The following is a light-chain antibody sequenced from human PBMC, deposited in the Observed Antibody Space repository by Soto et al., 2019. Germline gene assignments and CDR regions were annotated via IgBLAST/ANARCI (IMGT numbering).Light chain of an antibody. Sequence: EILLTQSPATLAVSPGEGATLSCRASQSVRDNLAWYQQKPGQAPRLLIYRASTRATGVPARFSGSGSGTEFTLTISSLQSEDVSVYYCQHYSRWPLSFGGGTRVEI. V-gene: IGKV3-15*01. J-gene: IGKJ4*01. CDR2: RAS. CDR1: QSVRDN. CDR3: QHYSRWPLS.